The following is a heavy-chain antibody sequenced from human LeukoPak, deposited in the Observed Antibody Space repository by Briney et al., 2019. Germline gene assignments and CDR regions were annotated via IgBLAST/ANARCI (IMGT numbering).Heavy chain of an antibody. V-gene: IGHV1-69*13. CDR2: IIPIFGTA. CDR3: ARELREYYFDY. D-gene: IGHD3-16*01. CDR1: GGTFSSYA. J-gene: IGHJ4*02. Sequence: GASVKVSCKASGGTFSSYAISWVRQAPGQGLEWMGGIIPIFGTANYAQKFQGRVTITADESTGTAYMELSSLRSEDTAVYYCARELREYYFDYWGQGTLVTVSS.